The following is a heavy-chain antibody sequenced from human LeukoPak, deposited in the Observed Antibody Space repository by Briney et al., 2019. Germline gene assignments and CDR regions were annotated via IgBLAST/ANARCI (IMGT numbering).Heavy chain of an antibody. Sequence: PGRSLRLSGAASGFTFSSYVMHWVRQAPGKGLEWVAVIWYDGSNKYYADSVKGRFTISRDNSKNTLYLQMNSLRAEDTAVYYCARDRRISSTRAYGMDVWGQGTTVTVSS. CDR3: ARDRRISSTRAYGMDV. D-gene: IGHD2-2*01. V-gene: IGHV3-33*01. CDR1: GFTFSSYV. CDR2: IWYDGSNK. J-gene: IGHJ6*02.